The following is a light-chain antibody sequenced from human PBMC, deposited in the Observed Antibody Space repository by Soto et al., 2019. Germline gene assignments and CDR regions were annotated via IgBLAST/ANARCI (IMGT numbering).Light chain of an antibody. CDR1: QSISSW. V-gene: IGKV1-5*01. CDR3: QQYNSSSGT. Sequence: DIQMTQSPSTMSASVGDRVTITYRDSQSISSWLAWYPQTXGKAPKXXIYDASSLASGVQSRFSGSGAGTEFTRTISSLQPDDVATYYCQQYNSSSGTFGQGTKVDIK. J-gene: IGKJ1*01. CDR2: DAS.